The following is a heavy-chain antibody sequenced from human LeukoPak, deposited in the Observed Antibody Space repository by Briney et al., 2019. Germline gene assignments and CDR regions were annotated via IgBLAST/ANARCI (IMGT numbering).Heavy chain of an antibody. J-gene: IGHJ4*02. V-gene: IGHV3-23*01. CDR3: ASRRDGYNSND. Sequence: PEGSLRLSCAASGFTVSSKYMAWVRQAPGKGLEWVSSISGSGGSTYYADSVKGRFTISRDNSKNTLYLQMNSLRAEDTAVYYCASRRDGYNSNDWGQGTLVTVSS. CDR1: GFTVSSKY. D-gene: IGHD5-24*01. CDR2: ISGSGGST.